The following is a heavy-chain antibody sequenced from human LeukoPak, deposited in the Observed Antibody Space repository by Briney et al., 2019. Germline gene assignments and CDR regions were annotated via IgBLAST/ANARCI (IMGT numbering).Heavy chain of an antibody. V-gene: IGHV3-30-3*01. CDR2: ISYDGTTK. D-gene: IGHD3-10*01. CDR3: AKATITPSGYYYYYMDV. J-gene: IGHJ6*03. Sequence: GGSLRLSCAASGFGFINDAMHWVRQAPGKGLEWVAIISYDGTTKYYADSVKGRFTISKDNSKKTMYLQMNSLRAEDTAVYYCAKATITPSGYYYYYMDVWGKGTTVTVSS. CDR1: GFGFINDA.